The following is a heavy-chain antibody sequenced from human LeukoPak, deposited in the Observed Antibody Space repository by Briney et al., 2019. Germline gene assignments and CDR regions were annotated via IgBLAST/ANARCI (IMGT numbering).Heavy chain of an antibody. CDR2: INHSGST. Sequence: PSETLSLTCAVSGSSINNDNWWSWVRQPPGKGLEWIGEINHSGSTNYNPSLKSRVTISVDTSKNQFSLKLSSVTAADTAVYYCARRGTDCSGGSCYSGGFDYWGQGTLVTVSS. V-gene: IGHV4-4*02. D-gene: IGHD2-15*01. J-gene: IGHJ4*02. CDR3: ARRGTDCSGGSCYSGGFDY. CDR1: GSSINNDNW.